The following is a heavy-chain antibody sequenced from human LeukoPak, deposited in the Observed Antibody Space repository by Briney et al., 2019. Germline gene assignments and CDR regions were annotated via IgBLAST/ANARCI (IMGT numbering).Heavy chain of an antibody. V-gene: IGHV4-39*06. Sequence: SETLSLTCTVSGGSISSYYWSWIRQPPGKGMEWIGSIYYSGSTYYNPSLKSRVTISVDTSKNQFPLKLSSVTAADTAVYYCARTSSSGLVGGYYFDYWGQGTLVTVSS. D-gene: IGHD6-19*01. CDR3: ARTSSSGLVGGYYFDY. CDR2: IYYSGST. J-gene: IGHJ4*02. CDR1: GGSISSYY.